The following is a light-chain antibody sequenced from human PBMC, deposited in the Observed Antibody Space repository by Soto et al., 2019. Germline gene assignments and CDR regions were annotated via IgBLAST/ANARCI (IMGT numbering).Light chain of an antibody. J-gene: IGKJ2*01. Sequence: DIQMTQSPSSLSSSVGDRVTITCRARQTISTYLNWYQQEPGKAPKLLIYAADSVQSGVPSRLSGSGSGTDFTLTISSRQPEDFAAYYCQQSHGIPYTCGQGTKQDLK. CDR2: AAD. V-gene: IGKV1-39*01. CDR1: QTISTY. CDR3: QQSHGIPYT.